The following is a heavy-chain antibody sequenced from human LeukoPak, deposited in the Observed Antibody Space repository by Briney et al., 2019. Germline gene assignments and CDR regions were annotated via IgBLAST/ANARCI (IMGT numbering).Heavy chain of an antibody. CDR1: GFTFSDYY. CDR2: ISSTGGST. Sequence: PGGSLRLSCAASGFTFSDYYMSWVRQAPGKGLEWVSTISSTGGSTFHADSVKGRFTISRDNSKSTLYLQMNSLRAEDTAVYYCAKGDSGYGYFDYWGQGALVTVSS. V-gene: IGHV3-23*01. D-gene: IGHD5-12*01. J-gene: IGHJ4*02. CDR3: AKGDSGYGYFDY.